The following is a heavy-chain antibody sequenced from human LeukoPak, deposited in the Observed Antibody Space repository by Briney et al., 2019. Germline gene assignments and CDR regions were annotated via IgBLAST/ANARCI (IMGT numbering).Heavy chain of an antibody. V-gene: IGHV3-30*04. CDR3: ARVEPLRGSSPPDSYGMDV. J-gene: IGHJ6*02. D-gene: IGHD6-13*01. CDR1: GFTFSNYA. Sequence: GGSLRLSCAASGFTFSNYAMHWVRQAPGKGLEWVALISYDASVKYYPDSVIGRFTISRDNSKNSLFLQMNSLTIEGAAVYYCARVEPLRGSSPPDSYGMDVWGQGTTVTVSS. CDR2: ISYDASVK.